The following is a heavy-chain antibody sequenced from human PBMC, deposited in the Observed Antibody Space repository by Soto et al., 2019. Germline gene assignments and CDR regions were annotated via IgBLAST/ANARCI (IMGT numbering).Heavy chain of an antibody. CDR3: ARGQRRGGSSGWSL. CDR1: GGPFSGYY. D-gene: IGHD6-19*01. J-gene: IGHJ4*02. V-gene: IGHV4-34*01. CDR2: INHRGGT. Sequence: SETLSLTCAVHGESFSGYGGPFSGYYWSWIRQTPGKGLDWIGEINHRGGTNYKPSFKSRVTISVDTSKNQFSLNLNSVTAADTAVYYCARGQRRGGSSGWSLWGQGTLVTVSS.